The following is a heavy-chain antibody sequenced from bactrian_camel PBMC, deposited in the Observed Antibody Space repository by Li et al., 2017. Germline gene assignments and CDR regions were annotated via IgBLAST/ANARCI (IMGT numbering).Heavy chain of an antibody. CDR1: GFTFSGSA. CDR3: AATRSACYRGMHYPY. Sequence: HVQLVESGGGSVQPGGSLTLSCAASGFTFSGSAMSWVRQAPEKGLEWVASIFSDGTQRDYTGSVQGRFTISRDNAKNTVYLQMNSLKPEDTGTYYCAATRSACYRGMHYPYWGQGTQVTVS. CDR2: IFSDGTQR. J-gene: IGHJ4*01. D-gene: IGHD2*01. V-gene: IGHV3S7*01.